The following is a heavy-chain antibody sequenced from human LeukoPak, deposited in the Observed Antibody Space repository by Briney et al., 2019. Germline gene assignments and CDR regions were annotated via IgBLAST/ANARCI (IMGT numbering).Heavy chain of an antibody. Sequence: GGSLRLSCVASGFTFSSHLMHWVRQVPGKGLVWVSRIDSDGSKTDYADSVKGRFTFSRDNPRNTLYLQMNSLRAEDTAVYYCVRLSSGYYGLIDHWGQGTLVTVSS. CDR3: VRLSSGYYGLIDH. CDR2: IDSDGSKT. J-gene: IGHJ4*02. D-gene: IGHD3-22*01. V-gene: IGHV3-74*01. CDR1: GFTFSSHL.